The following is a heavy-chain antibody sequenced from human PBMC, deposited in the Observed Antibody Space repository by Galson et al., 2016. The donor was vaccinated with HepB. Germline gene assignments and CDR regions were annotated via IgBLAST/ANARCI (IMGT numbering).Heavy chain of an antibody. D-gene: IGHD6-25*01. V-gene: IGHV3-7*03. CDR3: ARSPSAAY. CDR1: GFTFTTYW. Sequence: SLRLSCAASGFTFTTYWMIWVRQAPGKGLEWVANINQDGSEKYHVDSVKGQFTISRDNAKNSLFLQMNGLRVEDTAVYYCARSPSAAYWGQGTLVTVSS. J-gene: IGHJ4*02. CDR2: INQDGSEK.